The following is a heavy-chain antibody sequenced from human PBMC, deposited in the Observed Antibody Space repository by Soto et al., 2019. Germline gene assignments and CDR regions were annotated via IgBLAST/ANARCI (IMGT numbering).Heavy chain of an antibody. V-gene: IGHV3-11*01. D-gene: IGHD3-9*01. CDR1: GFTFSDYY. CDR3: ARRRDLLDS. CDR2: IGSGGGTI. Sequence: QVQLVESGGGLVKPGGSLRLSCAASGFTFSDYYMTWIRQAPGKGLEWVSYIGSGGGTIYYADSVKGRFTISSDNAKNSLYLQTNSLRAQDTAVYYCARRRDLLDSWGQGTLVTVFS. J-gene: IGHJ4*02.